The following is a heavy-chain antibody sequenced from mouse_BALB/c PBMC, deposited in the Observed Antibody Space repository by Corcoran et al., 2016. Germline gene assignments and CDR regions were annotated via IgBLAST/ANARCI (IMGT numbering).Heavy chain of an antibody. D-gene: IGHD2-3*01. Sequence: EVQLQQSGPELVKPGASMKISCKASGYSFTGYTMNWVKQSHGKNLEWIGLINPYNGGTSYNQKFKGKATLTVDKSSSTAYMELLSLTSEDSAVYYCARSAIYDGYYIYAMDYWGQGTSVTVSS. CDR3: ARSAIYDGYYIYAMDY. V-gene: IGHV1-18*01. CDR1: GYSFTGYT. J-gene: IGHJ4*01. CDR2: INPYNGGT.